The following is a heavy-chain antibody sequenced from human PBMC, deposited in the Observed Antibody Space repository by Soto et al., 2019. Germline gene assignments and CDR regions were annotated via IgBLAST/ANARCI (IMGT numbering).Heavy chain of an antibody. Sequence: EVQLVESGGGLVQPGESLKLSCAVSGFTFSGSAMHWVRQASGKGLEWVGRIRSKANNYATAYAASVKVRFTISRDDSKNTGYLQMNSLKSEDPAVYYCTRGYGDYVRDYWGQGTLVTVSS. V-gene: IGHV3-73*01. D-gene: IGHD4-17*01. J-gene: IGHJ4*02. CDR2: IRSKANNYAT. CDR1: GFTFSGSA. CDR3: TRGYGDYVRDY.